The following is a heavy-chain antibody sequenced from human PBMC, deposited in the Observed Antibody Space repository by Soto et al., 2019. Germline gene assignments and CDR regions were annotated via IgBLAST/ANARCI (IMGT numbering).Heavy chain of an antibody. Sequence: PGGSLRLSCAASGFTFSSYAMHWVRQAPGKGLEWVAVISYDGSNKYYADSVKGRFTISRDNSKNTLYLQMNSLRAEDTAVYYCARGRGMAAAGIDYWGQGTLVTVSS. D-gene: IGHD6-13*01. V-gene: IGHV3-30-3*01. CDR3: ARGRGMAAAGIDY. CDR2: ISYDGSNK. J-gene: IGHJ4*02. CDR1: GFTFSSYA.